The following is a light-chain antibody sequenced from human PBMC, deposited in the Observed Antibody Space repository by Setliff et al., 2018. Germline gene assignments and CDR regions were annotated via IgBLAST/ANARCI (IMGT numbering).Light chain of an antibody. CDR2: EVS. CDR1: SSDVGGYNY. CDR3: ISYTRSSTWV. Sequence: QSVLTQPPSVSGAPGQRVTISCTGTSSDVGGYNYVSWYQQHPGKAPKLLIYEVSNRPSGVSNRFSGSKSGNTASLTISGLLAEDEADYYCISYTRSSTWVFGGGTKVTVL. V-gene: IGLV2-14*01. J-gene: IGLJ3*02.